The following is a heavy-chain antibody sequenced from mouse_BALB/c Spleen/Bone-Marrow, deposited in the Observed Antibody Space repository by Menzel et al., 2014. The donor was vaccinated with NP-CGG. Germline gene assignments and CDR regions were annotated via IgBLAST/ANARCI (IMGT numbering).Heavy chain of an antibody. CDR2: INPDSSTI. D-gene: IGHD1-1*01. J-gene: IGHJ2*01. CDR1: GFDFSRYW. Sequence: EVQVVESGGGLVQPGGSLKLSCAASGFDFSRYWMSWVRQAPGKGPEWIGEINPDSSTINYTPSLKDKFIISRGNAKNTLYLQMSKVRSEDTALYYCARLGYYGSMGYWGQGTTLTVSS. V-gene: IGHV4-1*02. CDR3: ARLGYYGSMGY.